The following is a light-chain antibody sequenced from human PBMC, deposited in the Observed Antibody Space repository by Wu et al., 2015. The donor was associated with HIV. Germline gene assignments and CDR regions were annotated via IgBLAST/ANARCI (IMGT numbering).Light chain of an antibody. CDR1: QSVSSNY. J-gene: IGKJ2*03. CDR3: HQYGSSPSYS. CDR2: GAS. V-gene: IGKV3-20*01. Sequence: EIVLTQSPGTLSLSPGERATLSCRASQSVSSNYLAWYQQKPGQAPRLLIYGASIRATGIPDRFSGSGSGTDFSLTIRRLEPEDFAVYYCHQYGSSPSYSFGQGTKLEIK.